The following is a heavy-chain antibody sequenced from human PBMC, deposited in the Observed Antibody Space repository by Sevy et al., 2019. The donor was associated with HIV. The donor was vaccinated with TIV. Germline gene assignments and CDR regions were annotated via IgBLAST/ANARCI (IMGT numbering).Heavy chain of an antibody. CDR2: ISAYNGNT. D-gene: IGHD6-19*01. CDR3: ARDSDVKGIAVADPGAYYYYGKDV. CDR1: GYTFTSYG. J-gene: IGHJ6*02. V-gene: IGHV1-18*01. Sequence: ASVKVSCKASGYTFTSYGISWVRQAPGQGLEWMGWISAYNGNTNYAQKLQGRVTMTTDTSTSTAYMELRSLRSDDTAVYYCARDSDVKGIAVADPGAYYYYGKDVWGQGTTVTVSS.